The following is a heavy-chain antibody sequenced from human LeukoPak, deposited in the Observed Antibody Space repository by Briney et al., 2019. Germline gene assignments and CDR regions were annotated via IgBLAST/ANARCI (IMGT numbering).Heavy chain of an antibody. CDR1: GYTFTSYG. Sequence: ASVKVSCKASGYTFTSYGISWVRQAPGQGLEWMGWISAYNGNTNYAQKLQGRVTMTTDTSTSTAYMELRSLRSDDTALYYCARDEYYDYVWGSLDFDYWGQGTLVTVSS. CDR2: ISAYNGNT. D-gene: IGHD3-16*01. CDR3: ARDEYYDYVWGSLDFDY. V-gene: IGHV1-18*01. J-gene: IGHJ4*02.